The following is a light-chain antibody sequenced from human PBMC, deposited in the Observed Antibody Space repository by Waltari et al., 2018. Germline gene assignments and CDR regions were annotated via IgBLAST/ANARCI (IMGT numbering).Light chain of an antibody. Sequence: DIQMTQSPSTLSASVGDGVTIPCRASQSISSWLAWYQQKPGKAPKLLIYKASSLESGVPSRFSGSGSGTEFTLTISSLQPDDFATYYCQQYNSYSRTFGQGTKVEIK. CDR3: QQYNSYSRT. CDR1: QSISSW. CDR2: KAS. V-gene: IGKV1-5*03. J-gene: IGKJ1*01.